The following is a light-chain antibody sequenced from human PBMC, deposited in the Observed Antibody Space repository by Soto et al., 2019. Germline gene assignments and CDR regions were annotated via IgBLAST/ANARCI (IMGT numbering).Light chain of an antibody. CDR2: KAS. J-gene: IGKJ2*01. Sequence: DLQMTQSPSTLSASVGDRVTITCRVSQSISSYLAWYQQKPGKAPKLLIYKASSLESGVPSRFSGSGSGTEFTLTISSLQPDDFATYYCQQYNSFLYTFGQGTKLEIK. CDR1: QSISSY. CDR3: QQYNSFLYT. V-gene: IGKV1-5*03.